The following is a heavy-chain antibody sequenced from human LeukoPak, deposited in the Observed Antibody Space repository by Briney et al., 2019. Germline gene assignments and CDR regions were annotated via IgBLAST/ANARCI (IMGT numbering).Heavy chain of an antibody. CDR3: ARVSNWNEVDWFDP. D-gene: IGHD1-1*01. CDR1: GGSISSGDYY. V-gene: IGHV4-30-4*08. CDR2: IYYSGST. J-gene: IGHJ5*02. Sequence: ASETLSLTCTVSGGSISSGDYYWSWIRQPPGKGLEWIGYIYYSGSTYYNPSLKSRVTISVDTSKNQFSLKLSSVTAADTAVYYCARVSNWNEVDWFDPWGQGTLVTVSS.